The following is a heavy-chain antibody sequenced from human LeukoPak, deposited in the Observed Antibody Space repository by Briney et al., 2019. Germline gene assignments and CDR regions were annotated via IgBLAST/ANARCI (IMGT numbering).Heavy chain of an antibody. CDR2: IYPGDSDT. Sequence: GESLKISCKGSGYSFTSYWIGWVRQMPGKGLEWMGIIYPGDSDTRYSPSFQGQVTISADKSISTAYLQWSSLKASDTAMYYCARHGVTATSPYYYYMDVWGKGTTVTVSS. J-gene: IGHJ6*03. CDR3: ARHGVTATSPYYYYMDV. D-gene: IGHD2-21*02. CDR1: GYSFTSYW. V-gene: IGHV5-51*01.